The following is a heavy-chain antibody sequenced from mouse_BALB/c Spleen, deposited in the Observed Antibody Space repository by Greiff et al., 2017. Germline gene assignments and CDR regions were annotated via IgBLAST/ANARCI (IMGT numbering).Heavy chain of an antibody. CDR2: IWSGGST. CDR1: GFSLTSYG. CDR3: ARRRGYRYDGPYAMDY. J-gene: IGHJ4*01. Sequence: QVQLKQSGPGLVQPSQSLSITCTVSGFSLTSYGVHWVRQSPGKGLEWLGVIWSGGSTDYNAAFISRLSISKDNSKSQVFFKMNSLQANDTAIYYCARRRGYRYDGPYAMDYWGQGTSVTVSS. D-gene: IGHD2-14*01. V-gene: IGHV2-2*02.